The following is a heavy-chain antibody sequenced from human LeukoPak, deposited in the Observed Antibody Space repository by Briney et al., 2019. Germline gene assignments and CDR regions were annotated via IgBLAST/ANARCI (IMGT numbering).Heavy chain of an antibody. D-gene: IGHD2-2*01. J-gene: IGHJ4*02. CDR3: ARQIGYCGDTRCYAIDFDY. CDR1: GGSINSAGYY. CDR2: ISYRGSS. V-gene: IGHV4-31*03. Sequence: SQTLSLTCTVSGGSINSAGYYWSWIRQHPGKGLEWIGYISYRGSSYNYPSLKNRLTMSTDTSKNQFSLRLSSVTAADTAIYYCARQIGYCGDTRCYAIDFDYWGKGILVTVSS.